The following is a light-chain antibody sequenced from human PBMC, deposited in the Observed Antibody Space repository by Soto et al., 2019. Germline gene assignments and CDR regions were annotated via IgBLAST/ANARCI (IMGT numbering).Light chain of an antibody. Sequence: DIQMTQSPSSLSASVGDRVTITCRASQSISSYLNWYQQKPGKAPNLLIYAASSLQSGVPSRFSGSGSATDFTLTISSLQPEDFATYYCQQSYSTPPTFGQGTKLEIK. V-gene: IGKV1-39*01. J-gene: IGKJ2*01. CDR3: QQSYSTPPT. CDR1: QSISSY. CDR2: AAS.